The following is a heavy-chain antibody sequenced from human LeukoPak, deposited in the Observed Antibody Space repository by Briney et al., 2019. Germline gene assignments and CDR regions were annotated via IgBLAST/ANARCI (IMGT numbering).Heavy chain of an antibody. V-gene: IGHV1-18*01. CDR1: GYTSTSYG. D-gene: IGHD3-3*01. Sequence: ASVKVSCKASGYTSTSYGISWVRQAPGQGLEWMGWINAYNGNTNYAQKLQGRVTMTTDTSTSTAYMELRSLRSDDTAVYYCARAHLRFLEWLPQTYYYYMDVWGKGTTVTVSS. CDR3: ARAHLRFLEWLPQTYYYYMDV. CDR2: INAYNGNT. J-gene: IGHJ6*03.